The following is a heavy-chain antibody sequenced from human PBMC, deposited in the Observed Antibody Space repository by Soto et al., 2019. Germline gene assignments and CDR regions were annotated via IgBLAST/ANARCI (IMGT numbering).Heavy chain of an antibody. J-gene: IGHJ4*02. CDR2: ISSNSEKT. CDR1: GFRFSEHS. V-gene: IGHV3-48*02. D-gene: IGHD2-21*02. Sequence: VVLVESGGGLVSPGGSLRLSCVAYGFRFSEHSMNWVRQAPGKGLQWISYISSNSEKTYYADSVKGRFTVSRDNAKNALFLQMNSLRDDHTATYYCVRLPKGSLVTAWGQGARVTVSS. CDR3: VRLPKGSLVTA.